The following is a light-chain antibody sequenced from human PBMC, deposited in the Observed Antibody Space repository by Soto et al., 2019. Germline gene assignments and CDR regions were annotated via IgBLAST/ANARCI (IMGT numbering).Light chain of an antibody. J-gene: IGKJ1*01. CDR2: DAS. CDR3: QQYNGYPRT. CDR1: QSISNW. Sequence: DIQMTQSPSTLSASVGDRVTITCRASQSISNWLAWYQQKPGKDPKLLIYDASTLESGVPSRLSGSGSGTEFTLTISSLQPDDFATYYCQQYNGYPRTFGQGTMVEIK. V-gene: IGKV1-5*01.